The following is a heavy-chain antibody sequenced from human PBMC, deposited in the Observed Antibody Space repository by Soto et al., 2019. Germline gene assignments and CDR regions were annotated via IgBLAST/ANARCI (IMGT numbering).Heavy chain of an antibody. J-gene: IGHJ4*02. CDR2: ISAYNGNT. V-gene: IGHV1-18*01. CDR1: GYTFTSYG. CDR3: ARDGVAVAENGYYFDY. D-gene: IGHD6-19*01. Sequence: ASVNVSCKASGYTFTSYGISWVRQAPGQGLEWMGWISAYNGNTSYAQKLQGRVTMTTDTSTSTAYMELRSLRSDDTAVYYCARDGVAVAENGYYFDYWGQGTLVTVSS.